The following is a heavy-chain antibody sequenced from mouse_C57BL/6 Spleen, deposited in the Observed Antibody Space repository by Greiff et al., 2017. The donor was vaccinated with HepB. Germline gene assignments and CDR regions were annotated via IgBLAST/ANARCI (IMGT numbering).Heavy chain of an antibody. CDR2: IHPNSGST. D-gene: IGHD1-1*01. J-gene: IGHJ2*01. V-gene: IGHV1-64*01. CDR1: GYTFTSYW. CDR3: AREDTTVVADY. Sequence: VQLKQPGAELVKPGASVKLSCKASGYTFTSYWMHWVKQRPGQGLEWIGMIHPNSGSTNYNEKFKSKATLTVDKSSSTAYMQLSSLTSEDSAVYYCAREDTTVVADYWGQGTTLTVSS.